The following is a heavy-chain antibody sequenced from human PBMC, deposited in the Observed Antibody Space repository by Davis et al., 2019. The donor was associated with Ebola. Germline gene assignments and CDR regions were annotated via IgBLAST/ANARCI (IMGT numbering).Heavy chain of an antibody. V-gene: IGHV3-33*06. J-gene: IGHJ4*02. CDR3: AKGYGSGWYLGFDY. CDR1: GFPFSAYG. Sequence: GGSLRLSCAASGFPFSAYGMHWVRQAPGKGLEWVTVIWYDGNYKYYSDSVKGRFTISRDNSKNTLYLQMNSLRAEDTAVYYCAKGYGSGWYLGFDYWGQGTLVLVSS. CDR2: IWYDGNYK. D-gene: IGHD6-19*01.